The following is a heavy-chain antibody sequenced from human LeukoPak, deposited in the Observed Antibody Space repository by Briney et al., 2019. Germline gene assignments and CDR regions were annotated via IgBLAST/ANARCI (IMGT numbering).Heavy chain of an antibody. J-gene: IGHJ3*02. CDR3: ARAERDKYYYDSNDAFDI. Sequence: SETLSLTCTVSGGSISSSSYYWGWIRQPPGKGLEWIGSIYYSGSTYYNPSLKSRVTISVDTSKNQFSLKLRSVTAADPAVYYCARAERDKYYYDSNDAFDIWGQGTMVTVSS. V-gene: IGHV4-39*07. CDR2: IYYSGST. D-gene: IGHD3-22*01. CDR1: GGSISSSSYY.